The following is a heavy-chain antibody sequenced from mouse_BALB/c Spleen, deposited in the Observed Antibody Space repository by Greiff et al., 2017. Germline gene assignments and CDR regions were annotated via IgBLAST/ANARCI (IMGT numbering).Heavy chain of an antibody. CDR1: GYAFSSSW. J-gene: IGHJ4*01. D-gene: IGHD1-1*01. V-gene: IGHV1-82*01. CDR2: IYPGDGDT. CDR3: ARGGYYGRGAMDY. Sequence: VKLMESGPELVKPGASVKISCKASGYAFSSSWMNWVKQRPGQGLEWIGRIYPGDGDTNYNGKFKGKATLTADKSSSTAYMQLSSLTSVDSAVYFCARGGYYGRGAMDYWGQGTSVTVSS.